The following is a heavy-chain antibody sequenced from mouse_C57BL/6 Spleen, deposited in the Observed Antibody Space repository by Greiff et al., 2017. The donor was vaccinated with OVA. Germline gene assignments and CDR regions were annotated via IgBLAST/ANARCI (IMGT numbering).Heavy chain of an antibody. Sequence: EVKLMESGPGLVKPSQSLSLTCSVTGYSITSGYYWNWIRQFPGNKLEWMGYISYDGSNNYNPSLKNRISITRDTSKNQFFLKLNSVTTVDTATYYCARALDYFDYWGQGTTLTVSS. CDR2: ISYDGSN. CDR1: GYSITSGYY. CDR3: ARALDYFDY. J-gene: IGHJ2*01. V-gene: IGHV3-6*01.